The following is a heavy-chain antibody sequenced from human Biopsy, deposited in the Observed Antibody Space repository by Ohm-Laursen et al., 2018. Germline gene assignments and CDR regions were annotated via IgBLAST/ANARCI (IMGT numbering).Heavy chain of an antibody. CDR1: GGSISNNNYY. V-gene: IGHV4-39*01. CDR2: IFYRGST. CDR3: ARDYDTSGYYYVS. J-gene: IGHJ5*02. Sequence: SQTLFLTCPVSGGSISNNNYYWGWIRQPPGKGLEWFGSIFYRGSTHYKPSLKIRVNISEDTPKNQFSLKLNSVTAADTAVYYCARDYDTSGYYYVSWGQGTLATVSS. D-gene: IGHD3-22*01.